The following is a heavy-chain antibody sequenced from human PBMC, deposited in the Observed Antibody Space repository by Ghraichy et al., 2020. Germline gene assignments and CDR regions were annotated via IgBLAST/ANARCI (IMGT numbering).Heavy chain of an antibody. Sequence: GGSLRLSCAASGFTFSSYAMHWVRQAPGKGLEWVAVISYDGSNKYYADSVKGRFTISRDNSKNTLYLQMNSLRAEDTAVYYCARDPNLFGVAPPDYWGQGTLVTVSS. CDR3: ARDPNLFGVAPPDY. D-gene: IGHD3-3*01. CDR2: ISYDGSNK. V-gene: IGHV3-30-3*01. CDR1: GFTFSSYA. J-gene: IGHJ4*02.